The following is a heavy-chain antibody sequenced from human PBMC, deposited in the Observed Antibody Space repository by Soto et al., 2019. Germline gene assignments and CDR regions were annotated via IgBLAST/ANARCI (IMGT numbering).Heavy chain of an antibody. CDR1: GGSISSNNYF. D-gene: IGHD1-26*01. CDR3: ARDVVSPATSDAFDI. J-gene: IGHJ3*02. V-gene: IGHV4-31*03. CDR2: ISYTGSA. Sequence: SETLSLTCTVSGGSISSNNYFWSWIRQHPGKGLEWIGYISYTGSAYYSPSLESRVTISVDTSKNQFSLRLNSVTAADTAMYYCARDVVSPATSDAFDIWGQGTMVTVSS.